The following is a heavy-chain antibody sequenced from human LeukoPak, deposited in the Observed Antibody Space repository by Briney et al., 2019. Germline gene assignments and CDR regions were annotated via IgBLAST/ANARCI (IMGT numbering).Heavy chain of an antibody. J-gene: IGHJ4*02. CDR2: ISSNGGST. V-gene: IGHV3-64D*06. CDR3: VSSRSWYAEGH. Sequence: HTGGSLRLSCSASGFTFSSYAMHWVRQAPGKGLEYVSAISSNGGSTYYADSVKGRFTISRDNSKNTLYLQMSSLRAEDTAVYYCVSSRSWYAEGHWGQGTLVTVSS. D-gene: IGHD6-13*01. CDR1: GFTFSSYA.